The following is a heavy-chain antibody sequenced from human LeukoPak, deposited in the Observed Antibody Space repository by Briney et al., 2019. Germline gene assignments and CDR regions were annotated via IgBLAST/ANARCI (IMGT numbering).Heavy chain of an antibody. Sequence: ASVKVSCKASGYTFTGYYMHWVRQAPGQGLEWMGWINPNSGGTNYAQKFQGWVTMTRDTSISTAYMELSRLRSDDTAVYYCARANPPPRYCSGGSCYSVGGWFDPWGQGTLVTVSS. CDR2: INPNSGGT. CDR1: GYTFTGYY. CDR3: ARANPPPRYCSGGSCYSVGGWFDP. J-gene: IGHJ5*02. D-gene: IGHD2-15*01. V-gene: IGHV1-2*04.